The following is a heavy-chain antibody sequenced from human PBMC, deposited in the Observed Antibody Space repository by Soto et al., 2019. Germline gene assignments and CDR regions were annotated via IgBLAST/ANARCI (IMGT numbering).Heavy chain of an antibody. CDR3: AREPKPGAGDVCGLDV. V-gene: IGHV3-30-3*01. CDR1: GFTFSTYP. J-gene: IGHJ6*01. CDR2: IANDGGSQ. D-gene: IGHD2-8*02. Sequence: QVQLVESGGGVVQPGRSLRLSCAASGFTFSTYPMHWVRQAPGKGLEWVAVIANDGGSQYYTDSVKGRFTVSRDNSKNTLYLQVNSLRLEDTAVYYCAREPKPGAGDVCGLDVW.